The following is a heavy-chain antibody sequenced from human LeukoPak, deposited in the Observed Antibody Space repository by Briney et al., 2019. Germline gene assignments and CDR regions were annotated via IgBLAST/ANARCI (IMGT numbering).Heavy chain of an antibody. CDR2: IIPIFGTA. V-gene: IGHV1-69*13. Sequence: PVASVKVSCKASGYTFTSYAISWVRQAPGQGLEWMGGIIPIFGTANYAQKFQGRVTITADESTSTAYMELSSLRSEDTAVYYCATRGYSYGSNFDYWGQGTLVTVSS. CDR3: ATRGYSYGSNFDY. J-gene: IGHJ4*02. CDR1: GYTFTSYA. D-gene: IGHD5-18*01.